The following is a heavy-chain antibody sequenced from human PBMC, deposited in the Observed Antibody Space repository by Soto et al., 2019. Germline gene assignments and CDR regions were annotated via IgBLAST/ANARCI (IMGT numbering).Heavy chain of an antibody. Sequence: PGGSLRLSCAASGFTFSSYAMSWVRQAPGKGLEWVSAISGSGGSTYYADSVKGQFTISRDNSKNTLYLQMNSLRAEDTAVYYCAKGPGVRGVISQQNYFDYWGQGTLVTVSS. V-gene: IGHV3-23*01. CDR2: ISGSGGST. CDR1: GFTFSSYA. CDR3: AKGPGVRGVISQQNYFDY. J-gene: IGHJ4*02. D-gene: IGHD3-10*01.